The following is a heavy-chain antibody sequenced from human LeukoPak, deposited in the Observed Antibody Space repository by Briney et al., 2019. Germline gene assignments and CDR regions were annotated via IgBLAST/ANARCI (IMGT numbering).Heavy chain of an antibody. CDR1: GYTFTSSG. CDR2: ISAYNGNT. J-gene: IGHJ4*02. CDR3: ARDKEYQDSSGFGGY. Sequence: GASVKVSCKASGYTFTSSGISWVRQAPGQGLEWMGWISAYNGNTNFAQKLQGRVTMTTDTSTSTAYMELRSLRSDDTAVYYCARDKEYQDSSGFGGYWGQGTLVTVSS. V-gene: IGHV1-18*01. D-gene: IGHD6-19*01.